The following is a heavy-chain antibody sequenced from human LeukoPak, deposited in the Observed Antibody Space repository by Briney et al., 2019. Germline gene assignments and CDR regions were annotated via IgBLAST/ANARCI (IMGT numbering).Heavy chain of an antibody. V-gene: IGHV3-23*01. CDR3: AKGEVYASSGYLSD. J-gene: IGHJ4*02. Sequence: GGSLRLSCAASGFTFSSYAMSWVRQAPGKGLEWVSAISGSGGSTYYADSVEGRFTISRDNSKNTLYLQMNSLRAEDTAVYYCAKGEVYASSGYLSDWGQGTLVTVPS. D-gene: IGHD3-22*01. CDR1: GFTFSSYA. CDR2: ISGSGGST.